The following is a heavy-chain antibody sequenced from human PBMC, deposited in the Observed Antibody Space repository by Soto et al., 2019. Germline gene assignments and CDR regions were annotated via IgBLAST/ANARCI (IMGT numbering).Heavy chain of an antibody. D-gene: IGHD1-26*01. Sequence: QLQLQESGPGLVKPSETLSLTCTVSGGSTSSSSYQWVWIRQPPGKGLEWIGNVYYNGNTYYNPSLKRRLTISVDTSTNQFSLKVKSVTAADTAVYYCARLSGSYNDRYFDYWGQGTLVTVSS. CDR2: VYYNGNT. V-gene: IGHV4-39*01. CDR1: GGSTSSSSYQ. J-gene: IGHJ4*02. CDR3: ARLSGSYNDRYFDY.